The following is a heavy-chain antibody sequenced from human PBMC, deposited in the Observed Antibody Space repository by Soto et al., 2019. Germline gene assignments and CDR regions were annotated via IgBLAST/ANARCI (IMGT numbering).Heavy chain of an antibody. CDR3: TTGRLHPALHGMDV. J-gene: IGHJ6*02. D-gene: IGHD5-12*01. CDR2: IKSKTDGGTT. V-gene: IGHV3-15*01. Sequence: GGSLRLSCAASGFTFSNAWMSWVRQAPGKGLEWVGRIKSKTDGGTTDYAAPVKGRFTISRDDSKNTLYLQMNSLKTEDTAVYYCTTGRLHPALHGMDVWGQGTTVTVSS. CDR1: GFTFSNAW.